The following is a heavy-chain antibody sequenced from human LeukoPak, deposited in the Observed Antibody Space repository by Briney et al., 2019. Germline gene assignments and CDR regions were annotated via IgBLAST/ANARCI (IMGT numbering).Heavy chain of an antibody. CDR3: ARATNWGYAFDI. CDR2: ISSSGSTI. J-gene: IGHJ3*02. V-gene: IGHV3-48*03. Sequence: PGGSLRLSCAPSGFTFSSYEMNWVRQAPGKGLEWVSYISSSGSTICYADSVKGRFTISRDNAKNSLHLQMNSLRAEDTAVYYCARATNWGYAFDIWGQGTVVTVSS. D-gene: IGHD7-27*01. CDR1: GFTFSSYE.